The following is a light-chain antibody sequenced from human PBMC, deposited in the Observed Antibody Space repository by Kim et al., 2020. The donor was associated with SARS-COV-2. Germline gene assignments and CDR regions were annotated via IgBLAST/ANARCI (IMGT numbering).Light chain of an antibody. Sequence: DIQMTQSPSAMSASVGDRVTITCRASQGISTYLAWFQQKPGTVPKRLIYRASSLQSGVPSRFSGSGSGTEFTLTISSLQPEDFATYYCLQHSTYPPTFDQGTKLEI. V-gene: IGKV1-17*03. CDR3: LQHSTYPPT. CDR2: RAS. CDR1: QGISTY. J-gene: IGKJ2*01.